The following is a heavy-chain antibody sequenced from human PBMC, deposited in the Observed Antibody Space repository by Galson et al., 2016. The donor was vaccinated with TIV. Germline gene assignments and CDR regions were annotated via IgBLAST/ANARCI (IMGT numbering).Heavy chain of an antibody. D-gene: IGHD2-8*01. CDR2: VDPEDGQT. J-gene: IGHJ6*02. CDR1: GYNFTDYY. Sequence: VKVSCKVSGYNFTDYYLHWMQQAPGKGFEWMGHVDPEDGQTKYAPKFQGRVTMTADTSTDTAYMELTSLRSEVTAIYYCTTVRLRGSGGMDVWGQGTTVIVSS. CDR3: TTVRLRGSGGMDV. V-gene: IGHV1-69-2*01.